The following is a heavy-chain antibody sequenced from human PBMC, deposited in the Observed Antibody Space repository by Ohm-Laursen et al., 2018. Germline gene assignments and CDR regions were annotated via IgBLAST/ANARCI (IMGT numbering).Heavy chain of an antibody. Sequence: SLRLSCAASGFTFDDYGMSWVRQAPGKGLEWVSGINWNGGSTGYADSVKGRFTISRDNSKNSLYLQMNSLRTEDTALYYCAKGREGDGRLGYWGQGTLVTVSS. D-gene: IGHD5-24*01. CDR3: AKGREGDGRLGY. J-gene: IGHJ4*02. CDR2: INWNGGST. CDR1: GFTFDDYG. V-gene: IGHV3-20*04.